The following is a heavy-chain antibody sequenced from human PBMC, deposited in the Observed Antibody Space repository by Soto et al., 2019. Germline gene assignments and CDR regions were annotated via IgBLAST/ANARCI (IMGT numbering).Heavy chain of an antibody. J-gene: IGHJ4*02. V-gene: IGHV3-21*01. CDR3: ARDDYGALSPRLDF. Sequence: EVQLVESGGGLVKPGGSLRLSCAASGFIFSSYSMNWVRQAPGKGLEWVSSISGSSSYIYYADSVKGRFTISRDNAKNSLFLQMNSLRAQYTDEYYRARDDYGALSPRLDFWGQGTRVTVSS. D-gene: IGHD4-17*01. CDR2: ISGSSSYI. CDR1: GFIFSSYS.